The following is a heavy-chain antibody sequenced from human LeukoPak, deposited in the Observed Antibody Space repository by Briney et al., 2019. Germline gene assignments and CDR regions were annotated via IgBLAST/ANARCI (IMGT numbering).Heavy chain of an antibody. CDR1: GGSISRYY. CDR2: IHYSGSS. Sequence: SETLSLTCTVSGGSISRYYWSWIRQPPGKGLEWIAYIHYSGSSNYSPSLKSRVTISIDTSKHQSSLKLSSVTAADTAGYYCARLGPYNWFGPWGQGTLPTVSP. CDR3: ARLGPYNWFGP. V-gene: IGHV4-59*08. D-gene: IGHD3-16*01. J-gene: IGHJ5*02.